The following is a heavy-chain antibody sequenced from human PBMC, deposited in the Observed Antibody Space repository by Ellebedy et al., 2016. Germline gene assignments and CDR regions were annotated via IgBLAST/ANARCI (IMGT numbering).Heavy chain of an antibody. CDR3: ARGGVVTMVRGVILPDY. CDR2: IYYSGST. J-gene: IGHJ4*02. CDR1: GGSFSGYY. D-gene: IGHD3-10*01. Sequence: GSLRLXXAVYGGSFSGYYWGWIRQPPGKGLEWIGSIYYSGSTYYNPSLKSRVTISVDTSKNQFSLKLSSVTAADTAVYYCARGGVVTMVRGVILPDYWGQGTLVTVSS. V-gene: IGHV4-34*01.